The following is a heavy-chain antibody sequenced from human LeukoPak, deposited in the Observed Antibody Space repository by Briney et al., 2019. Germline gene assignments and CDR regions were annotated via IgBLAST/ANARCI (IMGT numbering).Heavy chain of an antibody. CDR2: INPNSGGT. V-gene: IGHV1-2*04. Sequence: ASVKVSCKASGYTFTGYYMHWVRQAPGQGLEWMGWINPNSGGTNYAQKFQGWVTMTRDTSISTAYMELSRLRSDDTAVYYCARSGYCSGGSCYRYYYYGMDVWGQGTTVTVSS. CDR3: ARSGYCSGGSCYRYYYYGMDV. J-gene: IGHJ6*02. CDR1: GYTFTGYY. D-gene: IGHD2-15*01.